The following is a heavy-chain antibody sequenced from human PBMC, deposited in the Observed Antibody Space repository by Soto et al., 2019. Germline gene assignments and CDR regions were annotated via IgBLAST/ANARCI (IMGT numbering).Heavy chain of an antibody. CDR2: VSGGGATT. CDR1: GFTFSHFS. Sequence: GGSLRLSCAASGFTFSHFSMSWVRQTPATGLEWVSGVSGGGATTYYADSVKGRFTISRDNSKNTLYLQINSLRAEDTAVYYCAKQAGYSSDPFDYWGQGTLVTVSS. J-gene: IGHJ4*02. CDR3: AKQAGYSSDPFDY. D-gene: IGHD6-19*01. V-gene: IGHV3-23*01.